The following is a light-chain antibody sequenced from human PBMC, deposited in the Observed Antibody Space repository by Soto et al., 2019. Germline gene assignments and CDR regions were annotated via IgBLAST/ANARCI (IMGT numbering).Light chain of an antibody. CDR3: QQYNSYSHT. J-gene: IGKJ1*01. CDR2: DAS. Sequence: DIQMTQSPSTLSASVGDRVTITCRASQSISSWLAWYQQKPGKAPKLLIYDASSVESGVPSRFIGSGSGTEFNLTIRSLQPDDFATYSCQQYNSYSHTFGQGTNVEIK. CDR1: QSISSW. V-gene: IGKV1-5*01.